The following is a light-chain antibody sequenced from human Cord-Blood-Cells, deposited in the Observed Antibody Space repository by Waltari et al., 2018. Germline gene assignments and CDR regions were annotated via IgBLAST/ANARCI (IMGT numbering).Light chain of an antibody. CDR1: QSVLYSSNNKNY. CDR2: WAS. Sequence: DIVMTQSPDSLAGSLGERATINCLSSQSVLYSSNNKNYLAWYQQKPGQPPKLLIYWASTRESGVPDRFSGSGSGTDFTLTISSLQAEDVAVYYCQQYYSTPFTFGPGTKVDIK. V-gene: IGKV4-1*01. CDR3: QQYYSTPFT. J-gene: IGKJ3*01.